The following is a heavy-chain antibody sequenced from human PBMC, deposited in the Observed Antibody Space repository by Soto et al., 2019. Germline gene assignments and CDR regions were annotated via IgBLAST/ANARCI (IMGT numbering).Heavy chain of an antibody. CDR1: GFTFSGSA. J-gene: IGHJ4*02. CDR3: TREVPPFFFDY. D-gene: IGHD3-10*01. V-gene: IGHV3-73*01. CDR2: IRSKANSYAT. Sequence: SLRLSCAASGFTFSGSAMYWVRQASGKGLEWVGRIRSKANSYATAYAASVKGRFTISRDDSKNTAYLQMNSLKTEDTAVYYCTREVPPFFFDYWGQGTLVTV.